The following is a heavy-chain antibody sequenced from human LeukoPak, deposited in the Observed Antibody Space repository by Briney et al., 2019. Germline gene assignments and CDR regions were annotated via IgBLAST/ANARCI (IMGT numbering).Heavy chain of an antibody. V-gene: IGHV4-34*01. CDR1: GGSFSGYY. CDR3: ARGLDQPSYYFDY. Sequence: SETLSLTCAVYGGSFSGYYWSWIRQPPGKGLEWIGEINHSGSTNYNPSLKSRVTISVDTSKNQISLKLSSVTAADTAVYYCARGLDQPSYYFDYWGQGTLVTVSS. CDR2: INHSGST. J-gene: IGHJ4*02. D-gene: IGHD6-6*01.